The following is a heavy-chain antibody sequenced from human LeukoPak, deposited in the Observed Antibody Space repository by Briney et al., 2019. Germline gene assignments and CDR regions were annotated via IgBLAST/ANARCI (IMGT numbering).Heavy chain of an antibody. CDR1: GGSISSYY. Sequence: PSETLSLTCTVSGGSISSYYWSWIRQPPGKELEWIGYIYYSGSTNYNPSLKSRVTISVDTSKNQFSLKLSSVTAADTAVYYCARGRLRFLEWYAHDAFDIWGQGTMVTVSS. J-gene: IGHJ3*02. V-gene: IGHV4-59*01. CDR2: IYYSGST. D-gene: IGHD3-3*01. CDR3: ARGRLRFLEWYAHDAFDI.